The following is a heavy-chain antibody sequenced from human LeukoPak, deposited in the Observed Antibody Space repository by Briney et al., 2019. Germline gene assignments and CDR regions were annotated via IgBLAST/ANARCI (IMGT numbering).Heavy chain of an antibody. CDR1: GGPLSSGSDY. CDR3: ARSGYSNFDY. CDR2: IYASGST. J-gene: IGHJ4*02. Sequence: SGTPSPTRTVSGGPLSSGSDYRGWVRQAPREGPEWIGRIYASGSTNYNPSLKSRVTISVDTSKNQFSLKLSSVTAADTAVYYCARSGYSNFDYWGQGTLVTVSS. D-gene: IGHD3-3*01. V-gene: IGHV4-61*02.